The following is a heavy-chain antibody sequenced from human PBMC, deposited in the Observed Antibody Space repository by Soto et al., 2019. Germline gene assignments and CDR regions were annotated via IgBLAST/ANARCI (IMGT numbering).Heavy chain of an antibody. V-gene: IGHV3-23*01. CDR3: AKTDIFNSDSSGWAHRFDY. D-gene: IGHD6-19*01. Sequence: EVQLLESGGGLVQPGGSLRLSCAASGFTFSKYVMTWLRQAPGKGLEWVSSIRFSVSDTFYADSVKGRFTVSRDNSQNTLFLQMTSLRADDTAVYYCAKTDIFNSDSSGWAHRFDYWGQGTLVTVSS. J-gene: IGHJ4*02. CDR1: GFTFSKYV. CDR2: IRFSVSDT.